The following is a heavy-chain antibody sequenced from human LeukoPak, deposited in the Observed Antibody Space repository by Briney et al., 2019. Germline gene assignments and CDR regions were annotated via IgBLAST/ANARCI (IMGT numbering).Heavy chain of an antibody. Sequence: ASVKVSCKASGYTFTSYGISWVRQAPGQGLEWMGWISAYNGNTNYAQKLQGRVTMTTDTSTSTAYMELRSLRSADTAVYYCARDSPDPYYYDSSGYYYPYYYYYMDVWGKGTTVTVSS. CDR3: ARDSPDPYYYDSSGYYYPYYYYYMDV. D-gene: IGHD3-22*01. CDR2: ISAYNGNT. J-gene: IGHJ6*03. CDR1: GYTFTSYG. V-gene: IGHV1-18*01.